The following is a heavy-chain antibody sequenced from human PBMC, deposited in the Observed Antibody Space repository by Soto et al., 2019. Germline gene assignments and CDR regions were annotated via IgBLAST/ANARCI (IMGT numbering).Heavy chain of an antibody. CDR3: AREHQKPIAAAGTIDY. D-gene: IGHD6-13*01. Sequence: PGGSLRLSCAASGFTFSSYSMNWVRQAPGRGLEWVSSISSSSSYIYYADSVKGRFTISRDNAKNSLYLQMNSLRAEDTAVYYCAREHQKPIAAAGTIDYWGQGPLVTVSS. CDR2: ISSSSSYI. CDR1: GFTFSSYS. J-gene: IGHJ4*02. V-gene: IGHV3-21*01.